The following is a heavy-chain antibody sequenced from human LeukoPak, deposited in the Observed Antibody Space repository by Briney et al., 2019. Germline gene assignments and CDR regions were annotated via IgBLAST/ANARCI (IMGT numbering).Heavy chain of an antibody. CDR3: AKDTAYSGNSDYLDY. Sequence: GGSLRLSCAAFGFTFDDYAMHWVRQAPGKGLEWVSGISWNSGSIGYADSVKGRFTISRDNAKKSLYLQMNSLRAEDTALYYCAKDTAYSGNSDYLDYLGQGTLVTVSS. CDR2: ISWNSGSI. V-gene: IGHV3-9*01. J-gene: IGHJ4*02. D-gene: IGHD4-23*01. CDR1: GFTFDDYA.